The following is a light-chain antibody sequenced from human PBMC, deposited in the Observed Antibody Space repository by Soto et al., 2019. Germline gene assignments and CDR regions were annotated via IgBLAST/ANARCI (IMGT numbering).Light chain of an antibody. V-gene: IGKV3-11*01. CDR2: DAS. CDR3: QQRSNWPLT. CDR1: QRVSSY. J-gene: IGKJ4*01. Sequence: EIVLTQSQATLSLSPGERATLSCRASQRVSSYLAWYQQKPGQGPRLLIYDASKRATGIPARFSGRGSGTDFTLTISSLGPEDFAVYYCQQRSNWPLTFGGGTKVEIK.